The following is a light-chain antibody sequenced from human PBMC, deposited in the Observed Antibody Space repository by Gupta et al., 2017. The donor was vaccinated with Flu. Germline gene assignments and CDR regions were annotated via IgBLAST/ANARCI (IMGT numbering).Light chain of an antibody. J-gene: IGKJ2*03. CDR1: QSVSAY. Sequence: DIQMTQSPSSLSASVGDRVTITCRASQSVSAYLNWYQQKPGKAPELLIYAPSSLQSGVPSRFSGSGSGTHFTLTITSLQPEDFAAYYCQQSYSTPYSFGQGTKLEIK. CDR2: APS. V-gene: IGKV1-39*01. CDR3: QQSYSTPYS.